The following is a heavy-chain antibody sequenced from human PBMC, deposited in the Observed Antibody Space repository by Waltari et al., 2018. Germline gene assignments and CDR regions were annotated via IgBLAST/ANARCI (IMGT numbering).Heavy chain of an antibody. V-gene: IGHV1-69*05. CDR1: GGTFSSYA. J-gene: IGHJ4*02. D-gene: IGHD3-10*01. CDR2: IIPIFGTA. Sequence: HVQLVQSGAEVKTPGSSVKVSCKASGGTFSSYAISWVRPAPGQGLEWIGRIIPIFGTANYAQKFQGRVTSTTDESTSTAYMELSSLRSEDTAVYYCARDRYYYGSGSYSVLRYWGQGTLVTVSS. CDR3: ARDRYYYGSGSYSVLRY.